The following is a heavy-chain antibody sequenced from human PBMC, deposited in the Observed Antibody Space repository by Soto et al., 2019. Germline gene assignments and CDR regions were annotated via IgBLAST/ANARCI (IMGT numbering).Heavy chain of an antibody. D-gene: IGHD3-22*01. V-gene: IGHV3-13*04. CDR3: ARAIGPTLFDY. CDR1: GFPFSSYD. J-gene: IGHJ4*02. CDR2: IGTTGDT. Sequence: GGSLRLSCSASGFPFSSYDMHWVRQGTGKGLEWVSAIGTTGDTYYAGSVKGRFTISRENAKNSLYLQRNSLRAGDTAIYFCARAIGPTLFDYWGQGTLVTVSS.